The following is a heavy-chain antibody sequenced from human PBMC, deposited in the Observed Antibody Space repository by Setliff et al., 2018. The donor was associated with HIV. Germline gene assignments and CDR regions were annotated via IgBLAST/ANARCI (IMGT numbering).Heavy chain of an antibody. Sequence: PSETLSLTCAVYTESLTRYDWAWIRQSPEKGLEWIGEIDDSGSIIYNPSLQSRVTMSVDTSKNQFSLKVRPLTAADTGLYYCARVKSIKTTLVRLWPRFDLWGQGTQVTVS. V-gene: IGHV4-34*01. J-gene: IGHJ5*02. CDR3: ARVKSIKTTLVRLWPRFDL. CDR1: TESLTRYD. CDR2: IDDSGSI. D-gene: IGHD3-10*01.